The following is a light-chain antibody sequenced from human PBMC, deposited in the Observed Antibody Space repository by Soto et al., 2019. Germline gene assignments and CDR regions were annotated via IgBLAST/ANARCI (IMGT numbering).Light chain of an antibody. CDR2: ASS. V-gene: IGKV3-20*01. CDR3: QRYATSQT. J-gene: IGKJ1*01. Sequence: EIVLTQSPGTLSLSPGERATLSCRASQSVSTSYVAWYQQKPGQAPRLLIYASSTRATGIPDRFSGSGSGTDFTLSISRLEPEDFAVYYCQRYATSQTFGQGTKVEIK. CDR1: QSVSTSY.